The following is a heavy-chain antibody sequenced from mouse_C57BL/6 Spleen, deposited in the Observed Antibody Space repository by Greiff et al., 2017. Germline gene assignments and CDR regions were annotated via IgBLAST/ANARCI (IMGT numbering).Heavy chain of an antibody. CDR1: GFTFSSYG. V-gene: IGHV5-6*02. J-gene: IGHJ4*01. D-gene: IGHD1-1*01. CDR3: ARTPFITTVVAPMDY. Sequence: EVMLVESGGDLVKPGGSLKLSCAASGFTFSSYGMSWVRQTPDKRLEWVATISSGGSYTYYPDSVKGRFTISRDNAKNTLYLQMSSLKSEDTAMYYCARTPFITTVVAPMDYWGQGTSVTVSS. CDR2: ISSGGSYT.